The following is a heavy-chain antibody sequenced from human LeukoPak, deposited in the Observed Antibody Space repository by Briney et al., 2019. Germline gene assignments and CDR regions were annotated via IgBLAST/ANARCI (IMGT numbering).Heavy chain of an antibody. CDR3: AKDESSGIYYYYGMDV. CDR2: IKQDGSEK. J-gene: IGHJ6*02. D-gene: IGHD6-19*01. Sequence: GGSLRLSCAASGFTFSSYWMSWVRQAPGKGLEWVANIKQDGSEKYYVDSVKGRFTISRDNAKNSLYLQMNSLRAEDTALYYCAKDESSGIYYYYGMDVWGQGTTVTVSS. V-gene: IGHV3-7*03. CDR1: GFTFSSYW.